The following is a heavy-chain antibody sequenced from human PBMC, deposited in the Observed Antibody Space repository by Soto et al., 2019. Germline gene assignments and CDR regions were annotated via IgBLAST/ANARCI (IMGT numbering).Heavy chain of an antibody. V-gene: IGHV3-23*01. D-gene: IGHD2-2*01. Sequence: GGSLRLSCAASGFTFSSYAISWVRQAPGKGLEWVSAISGSGGSTYYADSVKGRFTISRDNSKNTLYLQMNSLRAEDTAVYYCATRDIVVVPAVHYYYYGMDVWGQGTTVTVSS. CDR3: ATRDIVVVPAVHYYYYGMDV. CDR1: GFTFSSYA. J-gene: IGHJ6*02. CDR2: ISGSGGST.